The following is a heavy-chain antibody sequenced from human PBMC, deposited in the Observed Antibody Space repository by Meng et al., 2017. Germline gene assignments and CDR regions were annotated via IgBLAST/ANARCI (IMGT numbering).Heavy chain of an antibody. CDR3: LDEAPRSDY. CDR1: GFTFSSYA. V-gene: IGHV3-30*07. D-gene: IGHD1-1*01. Sequence: QVQLVESGGGVVQPGRSLGLSCAASGFTFSSYAMHWVRQAPGKGLEWVAVISYDGSNKYYADSVKGRFTISRDNSKNTLYLQMNSLRPEDTAVYYCLDEAPRSDYWGQGSLVTVSS. CDR2: ISYDGSNK. J-gene: IGHJ4*02.